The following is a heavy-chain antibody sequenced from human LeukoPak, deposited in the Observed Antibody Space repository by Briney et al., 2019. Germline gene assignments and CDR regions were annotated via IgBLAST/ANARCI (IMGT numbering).Heavy chain of an antibody. V-gene: IGHV1-18*01. J-gene: IGHJ4*02. D-gene: IGHD3-22*01. CDR1: GYTFTSYG. Sequence: ASVKVSCKASGYTFTSYGISWVRQAPGQGLEWMGWISAYNGNTNYAQKLQGRVTMTTDTSTSTAYMELRSLRSDDTAVYYCASAPYYYDSSGYAGIFDYWGQGTLVTVSS. CDR3: ASAPYYYDSSGYAGIFDY. CDR2: ISAYNGNT.